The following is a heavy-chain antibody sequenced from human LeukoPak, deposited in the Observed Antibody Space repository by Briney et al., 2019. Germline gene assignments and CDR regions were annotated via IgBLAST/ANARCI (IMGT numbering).Heavy chain of an antibody. D-gene: IGHD1-26*01. CDR3: ARARGSYAFDI. CDR1: GFTFSDYY. V-gene: IGHV3-11*04. CDR2: ISNSGSSM. Sequence: GGSLRLPCAASGFTFSDYYMGWIRQAPGKGLEWVSYISNSGSSMYYADSVKGRFTISRDNAKNSLYLQMNSLRAEDTAVYYCARARGSYAFDIWGQGTMVTVSS. J-gene: IGHJ3*02.